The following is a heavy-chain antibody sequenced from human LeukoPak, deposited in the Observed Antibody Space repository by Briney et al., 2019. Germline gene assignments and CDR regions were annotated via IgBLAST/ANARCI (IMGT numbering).Heavy chain of an antibody. Sequence: GASVKVSCKASGYTFTGYYMHWVRQAPGQGLEWMGWINPNSGGTNCAQKFQGRVTMTRDTSISTAYMELSRLRSDDTAVYYCARGGKPHWGYYYYMDVWGKGTTVTVSS. D-gene: IGHD7-27*01. V-gene: IGHV1-2*02. CDR1: GYTFTGYY. CDR3: ARGGKPHWGYYYYMDV. CDR2: INPNSGGT. J-gene: IGHJ6*03.